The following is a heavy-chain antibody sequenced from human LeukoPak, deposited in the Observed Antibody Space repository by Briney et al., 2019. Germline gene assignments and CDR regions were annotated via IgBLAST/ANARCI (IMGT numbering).Heavy chain of an antibody. CDR3: ARAPGHQYSKQFSN. Sequence: SETLSLTCAVYGGSFSGYYWSWIRQPPGKGLEWIGEINHSGSTNYNPSLKSRVTISVDTSKNQFSLKLSSVTAADTAVYYCARAPGHQYSKQFSNWGQGTLVTVSS. CDR2: INHSGST. J-gene: IGHJ4*02. V-gene: IGHV4-34*01. D-gene: IGHD2/OR15-2a*01. CDR1: GGSFSGYY.